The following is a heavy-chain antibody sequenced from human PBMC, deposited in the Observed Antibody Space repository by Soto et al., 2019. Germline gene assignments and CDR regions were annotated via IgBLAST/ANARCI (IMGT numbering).Heavy chain of an antibody. CDR3: AREDLGYCNGGGCYIHH. CDR2: ISGGSRTI. Sequence: EVQLVESGGGLVQPGGSLRLSCAASGFTFSSYSMNWVRQAPGKGLEWVSYISGGSRTIHYADSVKGRFITSRDNAKDSLSRQKNSLRAEDTAVYYCAREDLGYCNGGGCYIHHWGQGTLVTVSS. V-gene: IGHV3-48*01. D-gene: IGHD2-15*01. J-gene: IGHJ4*02. CDR1: GFTFSSYS.